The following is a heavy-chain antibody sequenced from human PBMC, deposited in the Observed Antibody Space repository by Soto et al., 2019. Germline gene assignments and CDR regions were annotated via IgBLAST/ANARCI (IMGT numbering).Heavy chain of an antibody. CDR1: GFTLSGYA. D-gene: IGHD2-15*01. CDR3: ARDWADIVVVVAATDAFDI. V-gene: IGHV3-21*01. J-gene: IGHJ3*02. Sequence: PGGSLRLSCAASGFTLSGYAMDWVRQAPGKGLEWVSSISSSSSYIYYADSVKGRFTISRDNAKNSLYLQMNSLRAEDTAVYYCARDWADIVVVVAATDAFDIWGQGTMVTVS. CDR2: ISSSSSYI.